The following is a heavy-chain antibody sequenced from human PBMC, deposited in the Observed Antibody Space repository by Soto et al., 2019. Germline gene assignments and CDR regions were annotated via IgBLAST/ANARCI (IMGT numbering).Heavy chain of an antibody. CDR1: GYTFTSYT. J-gene: IGHJ4*02. Sequence: ASVMVSCKASGYTFTSYTLHWVRQAPGQRLEWMGWINAGNGNTKYSQKFQGRVTITRDTSASTAYMDLNSLRSEDTAVYYCALGYSSSWYLDYWGQGTLVTV. D-gene: IGHD6-13*01. V-gene: IGHV1-3*01. CDR3: ALGYSSSWYLDY. CDR2: INAGNGNT.